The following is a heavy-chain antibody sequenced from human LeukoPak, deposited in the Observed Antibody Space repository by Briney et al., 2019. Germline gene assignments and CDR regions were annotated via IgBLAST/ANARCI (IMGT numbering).Heavy chain of an antibody. CDR2: ISHDGSFK. D-gene: IGHD4-17*01. Sequence: GGSLRLSCAVSGFTYSNYGIHWVRQAPGKGLEWVAAISHDGSFKYYADSVRGRFTISRDNSKYTLSLHMNSLRAEDTAVYYCSKDTYERDGYGDHLRDFMDVWGQGTTVTVSS. V-gene: IGHV3-30*18. J-gene: IGHJ6*02. CDR3: SKDTYERDGYGDHLRDFMDV. CDR1: GFTYSNYG.